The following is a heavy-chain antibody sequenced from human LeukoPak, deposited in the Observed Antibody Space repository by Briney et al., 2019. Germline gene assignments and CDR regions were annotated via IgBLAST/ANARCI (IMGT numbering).Heavy chain of an antibody. V-gene: IGHV3-23*01. Sequence: GGSLRLSCAASGFTFSSYAMSWVRQAPGKGLERVSAISGGGGSTYYADSVKGRFTISRDNSKNTLYLQMNSLRAEDTAVYYCAKASDYDSSGYYYEGKNYFDYWGQGTLVTVSS. CDR2: ISGGGGST. CDR3: AKASDYDSSGYYYEGKNYFDY. D-gene: IGHD3-22*01. CDR1: GFTFSSYA. J-gene: IGHJ4*02.